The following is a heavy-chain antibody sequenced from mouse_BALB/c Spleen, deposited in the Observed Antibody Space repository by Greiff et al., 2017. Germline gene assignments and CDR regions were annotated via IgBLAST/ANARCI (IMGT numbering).Heavy chain of an antibody. Sequence: EVKLEESGPGLVKPSQSLSLTCTVTGYSITSDYAWNWIRQFPGNKLEWMGYISYSGSTSYNPSLKSRISITRDTSKNQFFLQLNSVTTEDTATYYCAKGGNYPAWFAYWGQGTLVTVSA. D-gene: IGHD2-1*01. CDR2: ISYSGST. J-gene: IGHJ3*01. CDR1: GYSITSDYA. V-gene: IGHV3-2*02. CDR3: AKGGNYPAWFAY.